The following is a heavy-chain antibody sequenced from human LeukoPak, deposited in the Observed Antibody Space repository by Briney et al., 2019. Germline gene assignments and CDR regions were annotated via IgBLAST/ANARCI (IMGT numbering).Heavy chain of an antibody. Sequence: SETLSLTCTVSGGSISSGDYYWSWIRQPPGKGLEWIGYIYYSGSTYYNPSLKSRVTISVDTSKNQFSLKLSSVTAADTAVYYCARDPFFTIRFLTGAFDIWGQGTMVTVSS. CDR1: GGSISSGDYY. D-gene: IGHD3-3*01. CDR3: ARDPFFTIRFLTGAFDI. V-gene: IGHV4-30-4*08. CDR2: IYYSGST. J-gene: IGHJ3*02.